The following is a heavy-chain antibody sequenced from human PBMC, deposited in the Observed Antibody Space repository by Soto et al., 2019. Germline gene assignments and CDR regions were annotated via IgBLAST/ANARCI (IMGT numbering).Heavy chain of an antibody. V-gene: IGHV4-4*07. CDR3: ARDGEYTSGWYSFDS. CDR1: GASISDYY. Sequence: SETLSLTCTVSGASISDYYWSWIRQPAGQALEWIGRVYVTGTTYFNPSLKSRVTMSVDTSNNQVSLKLSSVTAADSVIYYCARDGEYTSGWYSFDSWGPGTLVTVSS. D-gene: IGHD6-19*01. J-gene: IGHJ5*01. CDR2: VYVTGTT.